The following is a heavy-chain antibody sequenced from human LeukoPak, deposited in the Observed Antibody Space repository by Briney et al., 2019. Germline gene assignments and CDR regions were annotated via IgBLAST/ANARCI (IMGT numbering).Heavy chain of an antibody. CDR3: ARSGYSSGWYVGSFDC. V-gene: IGHV5-51*01. CDR2: IYPGDSDT. Sequence: GESLKISCKGSGYSFTSYWIGWVRQMPGKGLEWMGIIYPGDSDTRYSPSFQGQVTISADKSISTAYLQWSSLKASDTAMYYCARSGYSSGWYVGSFDCWGQGTLVTVSS. CDR1: GYSFTSYW. D-gene: IGHD6-19*01. J-gene: IGHJ4*02.